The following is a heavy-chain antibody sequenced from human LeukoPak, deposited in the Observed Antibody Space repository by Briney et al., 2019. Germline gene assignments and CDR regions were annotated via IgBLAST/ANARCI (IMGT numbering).Heavy chain of an antibody. D-gene: IGHD6-13*01. CDR3: AREGSSSQRDAFDI. V-gene: IGHV4-39*07. Sequence: SETLSLTCTVSGGSISSSSYYWGWIRQPPGKGLEWIGSIYYSGSTYYNPSLKSRVTISVDRSKNQFSLKLSSVTAADTAVYYCAREGSSSQRDAFDIWGQGTMVTVSS. CDR1: GGSISSSSYY. J-gene: IGHJ3*02. CDR2: IYYSGST.